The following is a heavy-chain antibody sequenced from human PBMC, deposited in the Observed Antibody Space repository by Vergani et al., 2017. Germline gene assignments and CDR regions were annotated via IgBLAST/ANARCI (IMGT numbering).Heavy chain of an antibody. J-gene: IGHJ5*02. CDR1: GYSISSGYY. V-gene: IGHV4-38-2*02. CDR2: IYYSGST. CDR3: ASAGEGLLSTYNGFDP. D-gene: IGHD3-10*01. Sequence: QVQLQESGPGLVKPSETLSLTCTVSGYSISSGYYSGWTRQPPGKGLEWIGSIYYSGSTYNNPSLKRRVTISVDTSKNQFSLTLSPVTAADTAVYYCASAGEGLLSTYNGFDPWGQGTLVTVSS.